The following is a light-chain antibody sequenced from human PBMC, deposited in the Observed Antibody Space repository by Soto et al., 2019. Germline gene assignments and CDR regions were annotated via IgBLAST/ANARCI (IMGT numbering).Light chain of an antibody. Sequence: QSVLTQPPSVSSAPGQKVTISCSGTGSDVGAYNYVSWYRQYPGKAPKLVIFEVNKRPSGVPDRISGSKSGITASLTVSGLQAEDEADYYCCSYAGSNNYVFGTGTKVTVL. CDR3: CSYAGSNNYV. J-gene: IGLJ1*01. CDR2: EVN. CDR1: GSDVGAYNY. V-gene: IGLV2-8*01.